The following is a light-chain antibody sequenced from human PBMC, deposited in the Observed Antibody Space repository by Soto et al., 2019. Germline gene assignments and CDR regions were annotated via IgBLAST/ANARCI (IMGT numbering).Light chain of an antibody. CDR2: DAS. J-gene: IGKJ1*01. CDR1: QTISSW. CDR3: QQYNSYWT. V-gene: IGKV1-5*01. Sequence: DIQMTQSPSTLSGSVGDRVTITCRASQTISSWLAWYQQKPGKAPKLLIYDASSLESGVPSRFSGSGSGTEFTLTISSLQPDDFATYYSQQYNSYWTFGQGTKVDIK.